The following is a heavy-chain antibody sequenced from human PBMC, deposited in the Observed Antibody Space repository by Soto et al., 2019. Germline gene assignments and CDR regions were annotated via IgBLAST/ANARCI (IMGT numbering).Heavy chain of an antibody. CDR3: ATYCSSTNYRSY. CDR2: IKPDGSEK. Sequence: GGSLRLSWAASGFTFSSYWMTWVRQAPGKGLEWVANIKPDGSEKYYVDSVKGRFTISRDNAKNSLYLQMNSLTADDTALYYCATYCSSTNYRSYWGQGAQVTVSS. J-gene: IGHJ4*02. CDR1: GFTFSSYW. D-gene: IGHD2-2*01. V-gene: IGHV3-7*05.